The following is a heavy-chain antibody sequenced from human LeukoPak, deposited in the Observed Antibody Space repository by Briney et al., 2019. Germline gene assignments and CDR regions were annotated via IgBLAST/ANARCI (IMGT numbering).Heavy chain of an antibody. CDR2: ISSTGGTT. D-gene: IGHD3-10*01. Sequence: GGSLRLACAASGITFSSYGMSWVRQAPGKGLEWVSSISSTGGTTYYADSVKGRFTISRDNSKNTLYLQMNSLRAEDTAVYYCARPRSGLDAFDIWGQGTMVTVSS. J-gene: IGHJ3*02. CDR3: ARPRSGLDAFDI. CDR1: GITFSSYG. V-gene: IGHV3-23*01.